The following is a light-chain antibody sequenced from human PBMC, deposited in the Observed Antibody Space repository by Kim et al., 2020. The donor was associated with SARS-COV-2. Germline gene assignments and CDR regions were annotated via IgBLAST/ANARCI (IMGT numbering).Light chain of an antibody. CDR2: GKN. Sequence: VVLGLSCRITGQRDNLRSYYTTWFQQKPGQAPIVVVYGKNNRPSGIPARFSGSSSANTASLTITWTQAGDEADYCCNSRDNNDNVLFGEGTSLTVL. J-gene: IGLJ2*01. CDR3: NSRDNNDNVL. CDR1: NLRSYY. V-gene: IGLV3-19*01.